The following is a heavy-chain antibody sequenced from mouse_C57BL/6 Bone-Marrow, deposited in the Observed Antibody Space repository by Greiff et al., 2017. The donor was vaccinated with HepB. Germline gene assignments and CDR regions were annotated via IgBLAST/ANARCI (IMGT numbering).Heavy chain of an antibody. CDR2: INPGSGGT. CDR3: AREIYYYGSSYVRNFDY. J-gene: IGHJ2*01. CDR1: GYAFTNYL. Sequence: VQLVESGAELVRPGTSVKVSCKASGYAFTNYLIEWVKQRPGQGLEWIGVINPGSGGTNYNEKFKGKATLTADKSSSTAYMQLSSLTSEDSAVYFCAREIYYYGSSYVRNFDYWGQGTTLTVSS. V-gene: IGHV1-54*01. D-gene: IGHD1-1*01.